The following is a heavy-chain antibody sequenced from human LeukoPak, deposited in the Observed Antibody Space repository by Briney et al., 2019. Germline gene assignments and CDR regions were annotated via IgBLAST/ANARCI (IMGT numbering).Heavy chain of an antibody. Sequence: GRSLRLSCAASGFTFSSYSMNWVRQAPGKGLEWVSSISISSSYIWYADSVKGRFTISRDNAKNSLYLQMNSLRAEDTAVYFCTSERVAAGGGRYYFDHWGQGTLVTVSS. CDR2: ISISSSYI. CDR3: TSERVAAGGGRYYFDH. J-gene: IGHJ4*02. V-gene: IGHV3-21*01. D-gene: IGHD6-13*01. CDR1: GFTFSSYS.